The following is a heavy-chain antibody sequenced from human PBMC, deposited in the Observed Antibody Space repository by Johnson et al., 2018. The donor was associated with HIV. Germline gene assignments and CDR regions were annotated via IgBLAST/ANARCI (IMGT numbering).Heavy chain of an antibody. D-gene: IGHD2-21*02. CDR3: TRGGGAYCGSDCLRTFDV. CDR2: IYSDGTT. V-gene: IGHV3-NL1*01. Sequence: QVQLVESGGGVVQPGGSLRLSCAASGFTFNNYGMHWVRQSPGKGLEHVSVIYSDGTTYYADFVKGRFTISRDSSKDTLYLQMNSLRAEDTAVYYCTRGGGAYCGSDCLRTFDVWGQGTVLTVSS. J-gene: IGHJ3*01. CDR1: GFTFNNYG.